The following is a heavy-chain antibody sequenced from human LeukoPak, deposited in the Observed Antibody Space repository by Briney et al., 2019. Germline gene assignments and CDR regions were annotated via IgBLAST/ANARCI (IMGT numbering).Heavy chain of an antibody. CDR2: INPNSGGT. V-gene: IGHV1-2*02. Sequence: GASVKVSCKASGYTFTSYGISWVRQAPGQGLEWMGWINPNSGGTNYAQKFQGRVTMTRDTSISTAYMELSRLRSDDTAVYYCASNTHYYGSGSYYKDYYYMDVWGKGTTVTISS. D-gene: IGHD3-10*01. CDR3: ASNTHYYGSGSYYKDYYYMDV. J-gene: IGHJ6*03. CDR1: GYTFTSYG.